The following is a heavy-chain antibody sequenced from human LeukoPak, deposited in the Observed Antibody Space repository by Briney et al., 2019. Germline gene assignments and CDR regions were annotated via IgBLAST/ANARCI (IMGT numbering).Heavy chain of an antibody. D-gene: IGHD2-15*01. Sequence: ASVKVSCKASGYTFTGYYMHWVRQAPGQGLEWMGIINPSGGSTSYAQKFQGRVTMTRDTSTSTVYMELSSLRSEDTAVYYCARDLGGGLRDDYWGQGTLVTVSS. CDR3: ARDLGGGLRDDY. J-gene: IGHJ4*02. CDR1: GYTFTGYY. V-gene: IGHV1-46*01. CDR2: INPSGGST.